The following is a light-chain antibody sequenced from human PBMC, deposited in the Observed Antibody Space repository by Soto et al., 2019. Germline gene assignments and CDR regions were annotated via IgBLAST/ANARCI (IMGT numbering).Light chain of an antibody. CDR2: KAS. V-gene: IGKV1-5*03. CDR3: QQYNSDLWT. J-gene: IGKJ1*01. CDR1: QSISSW. Sequence: DIQMTQSPSTLSASVGDRVTITCRASQSISSWLAWYQQKAGKAPKLLIYKASSLESVVPSRFSGSGSGTEFTLTISSLQPDDFATYYCQQYNSDLWTFGQGTKVEIK.